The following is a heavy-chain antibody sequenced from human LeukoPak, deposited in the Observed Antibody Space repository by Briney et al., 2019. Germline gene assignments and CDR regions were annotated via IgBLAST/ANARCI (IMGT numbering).Heavy chain of an antibody. CDR3: AELGITMIGGV. Sequence: GGSLRLSCAASRFTFSTYSMNWVSQAPGKGLEWVSSISSSSSYIYYTDSVKGRFTISRDNAKNSLYLQMNSLRAEDTAVYYCAELGITMIGGVWGKGTTVTISS. J-gene: IGHJ6*04. V-gene: IGHV3-21*01. D-gene: IGHD3-10*02. CDR2: ISSSSSYI. CDR1: RFTFSTYS.